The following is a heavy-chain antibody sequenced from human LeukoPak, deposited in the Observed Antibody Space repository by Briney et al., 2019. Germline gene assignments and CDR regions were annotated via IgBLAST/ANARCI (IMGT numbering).Heavy chain of an antibody. D-gene: IGHD6-13*01. CDR2: MNPNSGNT. V-gene: IGHV1-8*01. CDR3: ARDGGSSWSRGYYYYMDV. CDR1: GYTFTSYD. J-gene: IGHJ6*03. Sequence: GASVKVSCKASGYTFTSYDINWVRQATGQGLEWMGWMNPNSGNTGYAQKFQGRVTMTTDTSTSTAYMELRSLRSDDTAVYYCARDGGSSWSRGYYYYMDVWGKGTTVTISS.